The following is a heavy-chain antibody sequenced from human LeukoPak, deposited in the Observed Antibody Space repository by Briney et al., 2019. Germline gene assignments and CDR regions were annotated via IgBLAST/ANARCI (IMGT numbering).Heavy chain of an antibody. CDR1: GFTFSTYS. Sequence: GGSLRLSCAASGFTFSTYSMNWVRQAPGKGLEWVSYISSGSRTIYYADSVKGRFTISRDNSKNAFYLQMNSLRTEDTAVYYCARESYYYESSSYYDYWGQETLATVSS. J-gene: IGHJ4*02. CDR2: ISSGSRTI. V-gene: IGHV3-48*01. D-gene: IGHD3-22*01. CDR3: ARESYYYESSSYYDY.